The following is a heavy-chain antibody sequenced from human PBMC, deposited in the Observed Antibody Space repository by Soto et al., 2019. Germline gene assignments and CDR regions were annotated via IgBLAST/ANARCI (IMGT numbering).Heavy chain of an antibody. Sequence: PSETLSLTCTVSGGSVSSFYWSWIRQPPGKGLEWIGYIHHSGSTNYNPSLKSRLTISVDTSKNQCSLKLSSVTAADTAVYYCARDRLMATAGTARHYFGLDVWGPGTTVTVSS. CDR3: ARDRLMATAGTARHYFGLDV. J-gene: IGHJ6*02. V-gene: IGHV4-59*02. CDR2: IHHSGST. D-gene: IGHD5-18*01. CDR1: GGSVSSFY.